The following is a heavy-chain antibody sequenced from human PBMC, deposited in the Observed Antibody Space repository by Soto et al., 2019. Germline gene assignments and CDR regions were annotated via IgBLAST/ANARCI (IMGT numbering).Heavy chain of an antibody. J-gene: IGHJ5*02. V-gene: IGHV4-4*02. CDR1: SGSISSSNW. CDR2: SYHSGST. Sequence: QVQLQESGPGLVKPSGTLSLTCAVSSGSISSSNWWSWVRQPPGKGLEWIGESYHSGSTNYNPSLKSRVPISVDKSKNQFSLKLSSVTAADTAVYYCARVTKYYDILTGYGSYGNWFDPWGQGTLVTVSS. D-gene: IGHD3-9*01. CDR3: ARVTKYYDILTGYGSYGNWFDP.